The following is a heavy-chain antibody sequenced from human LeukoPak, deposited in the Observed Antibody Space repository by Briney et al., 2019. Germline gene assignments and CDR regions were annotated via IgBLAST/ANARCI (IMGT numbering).Heavy chain of an antibody. Sequence: PSETLSLTCTVSGGSISSSNYYWGWIRRPPGKGLEWIGSIYYSGSPYYNPSLKSRVTISVDTSKNQFSLKLSSVTAADTAVYYCAREAGSGSFFDYWGQGTLVTVSS. J-gene: IGHJ4*02. D-gene: IGHD3-10*01. CDR3: AREAGSGSFFDY. CDR2: IYYSGSP. V-gene: IGHV4-39*07. CDR1: GGSISSSNYY.